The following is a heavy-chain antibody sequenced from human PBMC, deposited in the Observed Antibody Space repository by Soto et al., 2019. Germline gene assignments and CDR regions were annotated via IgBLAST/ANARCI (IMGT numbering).Heavy chain of an antibody. D-gene: IGHD2-21*02. Sequence: QMQLVQSGPEVKKPGTSVKVSCKASGFTFTSSAMQWVRQARGQRLEWIGWIVVGSGNTNYAQKFQERVTITRDMSTSTAYMELSSLRSEDTAVYYCAADGLYCGGDCYSGGLGYYYYGMAVWGKGTTVTVSS. CDR2: IVVGSGNT. CDR1: GFTFTSSA. J-gene: IGHJ6*04. V-gene: IGHV1-58*02. CDR3: AADGLYCGGDCYSGGLGYYYYGMAV.